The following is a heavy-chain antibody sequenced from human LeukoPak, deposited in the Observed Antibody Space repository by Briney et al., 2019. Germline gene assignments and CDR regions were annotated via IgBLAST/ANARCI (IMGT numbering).Heavy chain of an antibody. CDR1: GFTFSSYR. CDR2: INSDGSSR. J-gene: IGHJ1*01. V-gene: IGHV3-74*01. D-gene: IGHD2-21*01. Sequence: GGSLRLSCAAFGFTFSSYRMHWVRQAPGKGLVWVSRINSDGSSRHYADSVKGRFTISRDNAKNTLYLQMNSLRAEDTAVYYCARGSLSRVPEYFQHWGQGTLVTVSS. CDR3: ARGSLSRVPEYFQH.